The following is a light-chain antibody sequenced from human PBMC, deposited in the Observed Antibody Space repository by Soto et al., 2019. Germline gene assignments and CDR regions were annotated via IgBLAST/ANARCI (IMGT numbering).Light chain of an antibody. J-gene: IGKJ4*01. CDR2: KAS. Sequence: DIQMTQSPSTLYASVGDRVSITCRASQSIGASLAWFQQRPGKAPNLLIYKASSLESGVPSRFSGSGSGTEFTLTINTLQPEDFATYYCQQYNSSPLTFGGGTKVEIK. CDR3: QQYNSSPLT. V-gene: IGKV1-5*03. CDR1: QSIGAS.